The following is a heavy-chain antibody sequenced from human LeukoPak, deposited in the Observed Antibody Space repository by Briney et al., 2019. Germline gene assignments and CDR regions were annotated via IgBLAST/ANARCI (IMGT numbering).Heavy chain of an antibody. CDR3: ARIKAVGVPVAIDAYYSYGMDV. Sequence: GASVKVSCKASGITFSKNCISWVRQAPGQGREWMGRFIPMVGVAAYAQKFQGRITITEHRSANTAFMELSSLTSEDTAVYYCARIKAVGVPVAIDAYYSYGMDVWGQGTAVAVSS. V-gene: IGHV1-69*02. CDR2: FIPMVGVA. D-gene: IGHD2-2*01. CDR1: GITFSKNC. J-gene: IGHJ6*02.